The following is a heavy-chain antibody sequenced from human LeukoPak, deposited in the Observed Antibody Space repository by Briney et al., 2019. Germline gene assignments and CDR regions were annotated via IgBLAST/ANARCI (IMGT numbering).Heavy chain of an antibody. CDR2: INPNSGGT. CDR3: ARVPRRAAAGIYYSDY. Sequence: ASLKVSCKASGYTFTGYYMHWVRQAPGQGLEWMGWINPNSGGTNYAQKFQGRVTMTRDTSISTAYMELSRLRSDDTAVYYCARVPRRAAAGIYYSDYWGQGTLVTVSS. V-gene: IGHV1-2*02. D-gene: IGHD6-13*01. J-gene: IGHJ4*02. CDR1: GYTFTGYY.